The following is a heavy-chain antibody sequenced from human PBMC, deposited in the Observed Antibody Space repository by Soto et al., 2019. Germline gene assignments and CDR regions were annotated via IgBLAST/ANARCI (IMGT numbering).Heavy chain of an antibody. J-gene: IGHJ3*02. V-gene: IGHV5-10-1*01. CDR1: GYSFTSYW. D-gene: IGHD1-1*01. CDR3: ARRDRGRYNDHDAFDI. CDR2: IDPSDSYT. Sequence: GESLKISCKGSGYSFTSYWISRVRQMPGKGLEWMGKIDPSDSYTNYSPSFQGHVTISADKSISTAYLQWSSLKASDTAMYYCARRDRGRYNDHDAFDIWGQGTMVTVSS.